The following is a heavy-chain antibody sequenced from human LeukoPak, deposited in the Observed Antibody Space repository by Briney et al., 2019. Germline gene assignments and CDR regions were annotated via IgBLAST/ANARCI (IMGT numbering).Heavy chain of an antibody. CDR3: ARDRGGYTYSHDY. J-gene: IGHJ4*02. Sequence: SETLSLTCAVSGGSISSNNWWIWVRQSPDEGLEWIGEIYHDGSTNYNPSLKSRVTISMDKSKNQLSLKLNFVTAADTAVYYCARDRGGYTYSHDYWGQGTLVTVSS. CDR1: GGSISSNNW. D-gene: IGHD5-18*01. V-gene: IGHV4-4*02. CDR2: IYHDGST.